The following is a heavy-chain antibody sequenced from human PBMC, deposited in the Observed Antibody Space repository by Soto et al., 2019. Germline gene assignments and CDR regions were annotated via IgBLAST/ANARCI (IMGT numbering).Heavy chain of an antibody. CDR3: ARHSKKWNSNWFDP. CDR2: MYYSGST. CDR1: GGSISSTSHY. V-gene: IGHV4-39*01. J-gene: IGHJ5*02. D-gene: IGHD1-7*01. Sequence: SETLSLTCTVSGGSISSTSHYWAWIRQPPGKGLEWIGGMYYSGSTYYDPSLKSRVTISVDTSKNQFSLNLNSVTAADTAIYYCARHSKKWNSNWFDPWGQGSLVT.